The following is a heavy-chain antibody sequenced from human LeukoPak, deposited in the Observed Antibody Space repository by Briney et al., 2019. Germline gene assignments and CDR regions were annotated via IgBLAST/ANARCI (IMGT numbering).Heavy chain of an antibody. CDR1: GYTFTGYY. CDR3: ARGPDEWLVLPLTWFDP. D-gene: IGHD6-19*01. Sequence: ASVKVSCKASGYTFTGYYMHWVRQAPGQGLEWMGWINPNSGGTNYAQKFQGRVTLTRDTSISTAFMELSRLRSDDTAVYSCARGPDEWLVLPLTWFDPWGQGTLVTVSS. CDR2: INPNSGGT. V-gene: IGHV1-2*02. J-gene: IGHJ5*02.